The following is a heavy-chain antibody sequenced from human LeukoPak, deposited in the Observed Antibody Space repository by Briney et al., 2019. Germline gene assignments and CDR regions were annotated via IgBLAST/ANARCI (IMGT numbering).Heavy chain of an antibody. J-gene: IGHJ5*02. CDR2: ISGSGGST. CDR1: GFIFSSYA. CDR3: AKLLWFGELLSLSWFDP. D-gene: IGHD3-10*01. V-gene: IGHV3-23*01. Sequence: PGGSLRLSCAASGFIFSSYAMSWVRQAPGKGLEWVSAISGSGGSTYYADSVKGRFTISRDNSKNTLYLQMNSLRAEDTAVYYCAKLLWFGELLSLSWFDPWGQGTLVTVSS.